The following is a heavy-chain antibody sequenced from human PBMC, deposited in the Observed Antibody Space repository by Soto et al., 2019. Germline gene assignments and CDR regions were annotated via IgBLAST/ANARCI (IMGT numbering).Heavy chain of an antibody. CDR1: GGTFSSYA. CDR2: IIPIFGTA. Sequence: QVQLVQSGAEVKKPGSSVKVSCKASGGTFSSYAISWVRQAPGQGLEWMGGIIPIFGTANYAQKFQGRVTITADKSTSTAYMELSSLRSEDTAVYYCARSTRGYCRGGSCYSLGDYWGQGTLVTVSS. V-gene: IGHV1-69*06. CDR3: ARSTRGYCRGGSCYSLGDY. J-gene: IGHJ4*02. D-gene: IGHD2-15*01.